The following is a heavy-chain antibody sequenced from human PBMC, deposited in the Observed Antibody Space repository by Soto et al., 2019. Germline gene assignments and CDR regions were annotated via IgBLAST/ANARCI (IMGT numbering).Heavy chain of an antibody. CDR3: ARDPVITPYSNPTTYYYYYYGMDV. CDR2: IWYDGSNK. D-gene: IGHD6-13*01. V-gene: IGHV3-33*08. Sequence: GGSLRLSCAASGFTFSSYGMHWVRQAPGKGVEWVAVIWYDGSNKYYADSVKGRFTISRDNSKNTLYLQMNSLRAEDTAVYYCARDPVITPYSNPTTYYYYYYGMDVWGQGTTVTVSS. J-gene: IGHJ6*02. CDR1: GFTFSSYG.